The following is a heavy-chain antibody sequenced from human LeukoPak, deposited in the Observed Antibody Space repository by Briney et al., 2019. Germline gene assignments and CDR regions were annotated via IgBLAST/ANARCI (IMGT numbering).Heavy chain of an antibody. V-gene: IGHV3-33*06. J-gene: IGHJ3*01. Sequence: GTSLRLSCAASGFTFSSYGMHWVRQSPGKGLEWLAVIWYDGSKKYHVDSVEGRFTISRDNPKSTLYLEMSSLSVEDTAIYYCAKDVSCSSPYYYISNGFDFWGRGTMVTVSS. CDR2: IWYDGSKK. CDR1: GFTFSSYG. CDR3: AKDVSCSSPYYYISNGFDF. D-gene: IGHD3-16*01.